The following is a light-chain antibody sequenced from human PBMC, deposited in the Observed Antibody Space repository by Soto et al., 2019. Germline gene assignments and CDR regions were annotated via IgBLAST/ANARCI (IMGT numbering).Light chain of an antibody. V-gene: IGKV3-20*01. J-gene: IGKJ2*01. Sequence: EMVLTQSPGTLYLSPGERATLSCRASQSVSSNYLAWYQQKRGQAPRLLIYAASARAAGIPDRFSGSGSGTDFTLTISRLEPEDCAVYFCQLYGSSPPRYTFAQGTKLEIK. CDR2: AAS. CDR1: QSVSSNY. CDR3: QLYGSSPPRYT.